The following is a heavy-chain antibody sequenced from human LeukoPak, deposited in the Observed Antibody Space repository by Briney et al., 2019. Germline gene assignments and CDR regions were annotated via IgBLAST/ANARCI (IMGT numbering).Heavy chain of an antibody. D-gene: IGHD1-26*01. J-gene: IGHJ5*02. V-gene: IGHV4-39*01. CDR1: GGSISSSGYY. CDR3: ARREYSGSYYGLSWFDP. CDR2: IYYSGST. Sequence: SETLSLTCTVSGGSISSSGYYWGWIRQPPGKGLEWIASIYYSGSTYYNPSLKSRVTISVDTSRNQLSLKLSSLTAADTAVYYCARREYSGSYYGLSWFDPWGQGTLVTVSS.